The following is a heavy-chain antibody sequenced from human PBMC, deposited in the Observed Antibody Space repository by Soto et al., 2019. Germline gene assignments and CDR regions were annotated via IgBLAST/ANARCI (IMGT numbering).Heavy chain of an antibody. CDR2: VSGGGST. CDR1: GFTFSRCT. D-gene: IGHD1-1*01. V-gene: IGHV3-21*01. Sequence: EVQLVESGGGLVKPGGSLRLSCAVSGFTFSRCTMNWVRQAPGKGLEWVSSVSGGGSTYYADSVKGRFTISRDNAKNSLYLQMNNLRTEDTAVYYCAREVQPVVRREYDCWGQGTLVTVSS. CDR3: AREVQPVVRREYDC. J-gene: IGHJ4*02.